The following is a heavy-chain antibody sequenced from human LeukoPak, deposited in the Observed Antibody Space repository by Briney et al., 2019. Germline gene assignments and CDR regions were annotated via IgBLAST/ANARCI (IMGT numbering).Heavy chain of an antibody. V-gene: IGHV3-7*01. D-gene: IGHD3-22*01. CDR3: ARDRYYDSSGLENAFDI. CDR2: IKQDGSEK. J-gene: IGHJ3*02. Sequence: GGSLRLSCAASGFTFSSYWMSWVRQAPGKGLEWVANIKQDGSEKYYVDSVKGRFTISRDNAKNSLYLQMNSLRAEGTAVYYCARDRYYDSSGLENAFDIWGQGTMVTVSS. CDR1: GFTFSSYW.